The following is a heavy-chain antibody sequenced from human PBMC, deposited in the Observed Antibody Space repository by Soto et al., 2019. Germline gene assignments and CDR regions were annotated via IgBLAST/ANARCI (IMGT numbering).Heavy chain of an antibody. V-gene: IGHV3-43*01. Sequence: GGSLRLSCAASGFTFDDYTMHWVRQAPGKGLEWVSLISWDGGSTYYADSVKGRFTISRDNSKNSLNLQMNSLRTEDSALYYCSRALGYSSSWYGHWGQGTLVTVSS. D-gene: IGHD6-13*01. J-gene: IGHJ5*02. CDR3: SRALGYSSSWYGH. CDR1: GFTFDDYT. CDR2: ISWDGGST.